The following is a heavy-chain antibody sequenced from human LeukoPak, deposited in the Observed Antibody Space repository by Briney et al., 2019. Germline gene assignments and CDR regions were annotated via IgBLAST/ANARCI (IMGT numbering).Heavy chain of an antibody. Sequence: TASETLSLTCGVAGGSFRGYYWTWIRQAPGKGLEWIGETTHSGSSNYNPSLKSRVNISVDTSKNEFSLKLSSVTAADTAVYYCARDFLECSRASCLNWFDPWGQGTLVTVSS. J-gene: IGHJ5*02. CDR1: GGSFRGYY. D-gene: IGHD2-2*01. CDR2: TTHSGSS. V-gene: IGHV4-34*01. CDR3: ARDFLECSRASCLNWFDP.